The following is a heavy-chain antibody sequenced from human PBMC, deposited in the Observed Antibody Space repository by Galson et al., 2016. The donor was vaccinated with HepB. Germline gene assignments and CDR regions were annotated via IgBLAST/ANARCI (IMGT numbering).Heavy chain of an antibody. D-gene: IGHD1-1*01. CDR1: GGSISGSSYH. V-gene: IGHV4-39*01. J-gene: IGHJ5*02. CDR2: IYYAGRT. CDR3: ARRGTGKNWFDP. Sequence: SETLSLTCTVSGGSISGSSYHWGWVRQPPGKGLECIGIIYYAGRTYYNPSLKSRVTISVDTSKNQFSLNLNSVTVADTAVYYCARRGTGKNWFDPWGQGTLVTVSS.